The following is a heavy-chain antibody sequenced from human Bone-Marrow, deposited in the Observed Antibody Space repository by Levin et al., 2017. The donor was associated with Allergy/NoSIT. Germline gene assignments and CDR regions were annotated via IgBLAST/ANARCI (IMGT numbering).Heavy chain of an antibody. V-gene: IGHV3-33*01. CDR1: GFTFSSYG. Sequence: GESLKISCAASGFTFSSYGMHWVRQAPGKGLEWVAVIWYDGSNKYYADSVKGRFTISRDNSKNTLYLQMNSLRAEDTAVYYCAREMVRGVIRFSFDYWGQGTLVTVSS. J-gene: IGHJ4*02. CDR2: IWYDGSNK. CDR3: AREMVRGVIRFSFDY. D-gene: IGHD3-10*01.